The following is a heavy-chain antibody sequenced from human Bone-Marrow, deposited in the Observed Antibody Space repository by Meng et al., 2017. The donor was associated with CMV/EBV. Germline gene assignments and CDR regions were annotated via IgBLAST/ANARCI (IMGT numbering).Heavy chain of an antibody. CDR3: ARDSGINDSSGYFRWFDP. Sequence: LTVSSNYVSWVRQAPGKGLEWVSVIYSGGSTYYADSVKGRFTISRDNSKNTLYLQMNSLRAEDTAVYYCARDSGINDSSGYFRWFDPWGQGTLVTVSS. D-gene: IGHD3-22*01. J-gene: IGHJ5*02. CDR1: LTVSSNY. CDR2: IYSGGST. V-gene: IGHV3-66*02.